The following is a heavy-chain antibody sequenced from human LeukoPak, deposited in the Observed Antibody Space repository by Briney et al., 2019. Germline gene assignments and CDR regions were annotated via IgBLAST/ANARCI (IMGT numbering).Heavy chain of an antibody. CDR2: ITWNSGSI. J-gene: IGHJ4*02. CDR1: GFTFDDYA. CDR3: AKDRGYQPSYYFDY. D-gene: IGHD2-2*01. Sequence: GGSLRLSCAASGFTFDDYAMHWFRQAPGKGLEWVSGITWNSGSIGYADFVKGRFTISRDNAKNSLYLQMDSLRAEDMALYYCAKDRGYQPSYYFDYWGQGTLVTVSS. V-gene: IGHV3-9*03.